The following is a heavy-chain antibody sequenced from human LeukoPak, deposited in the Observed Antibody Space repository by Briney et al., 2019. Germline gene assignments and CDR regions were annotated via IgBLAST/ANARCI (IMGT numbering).Heavy chain of an antibody. J-gene: IGHJ5*02. CDR2: ISAYNVNT. V-gene: IGHV1-18*01. Sequence: ASVKVSCKASGYTFTSYGISWVRQAPGQGLEWMGWISAYNVNTNYAQKLQGRVTMTTDTSTSTAYMELRSLRSDDTAVYYCARVLVRQVVVAATGWFDPWGQGTLVTVSS. CDR3: ARVLVRQVVVAATGWFDP. D-gene: IGHD2-15*01. CDR1: GYTFTSYG.